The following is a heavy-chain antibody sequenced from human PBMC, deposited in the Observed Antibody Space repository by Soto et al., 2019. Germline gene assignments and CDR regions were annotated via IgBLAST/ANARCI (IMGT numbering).Heavy chain of an antibody. V-gene: IGHV1-69*12. CDR1: GGTFSSYA. Sequence: QVQLVQSGAEVKKPGSSVKVSCKAYGGTFSSYASSWVRQAPGQGLEWMGGIIPIFGTANYAQKFQGRVTITADESTSTAYMELSSLRSEDTAVYYCASHSYGYFPHYYHGMDVWGQGTTVTVSS. D-gene: IGHD5-18*01. CDR3: ASHSYGYFPHYYHGMDV. CDR2: IIPIFGTA. J-gene: IGHJ6*02.